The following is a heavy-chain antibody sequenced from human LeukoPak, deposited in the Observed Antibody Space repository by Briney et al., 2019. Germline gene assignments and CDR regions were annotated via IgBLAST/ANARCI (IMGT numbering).Heavy chain of an antibody. D-gene: IGHD5-12*01. CDR2: IIPIFGTA. V-gene: IGHV1-69*05. CDR1: GGTFSSYA. CDR3: ARARNEWLWKDNYYYYYMDV. J-gene: IGHJ6*03. Sequence: KVSCKASGGTFSSYAISWVRQAPGQGLEWMGGIIPIFGTANYAQKFQGRVTITTDESTSTAYMELSSLRSEDTAVYYCARARNEWLWKDNYYYYYMDVWGKGTTVTVSS.